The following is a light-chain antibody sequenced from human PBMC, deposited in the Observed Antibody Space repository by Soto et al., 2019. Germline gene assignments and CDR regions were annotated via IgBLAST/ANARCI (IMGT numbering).Light chain of an antibody. Sequence: EIVLTQSPCTLSLSPGERATLSCRASQSVNSNYLGWYQQKPGQAPRLLIYGASSRATGVPNRFSGSGSGTDFTLTISSLEPEDFAVYYCHQYGLSPRHPFGQGTKLEIK. CDR2: GAS. CDR1: QSVNSNY. CDR3: HQYGLSPRHP. J-gene: IGKJ2*01. V-gene: IGKV3-20*01.